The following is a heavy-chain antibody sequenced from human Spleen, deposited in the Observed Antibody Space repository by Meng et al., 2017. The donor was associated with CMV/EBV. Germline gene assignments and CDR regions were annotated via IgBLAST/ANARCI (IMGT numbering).Heavy chain of an antibody. CDR1: GFSFSTHA. V-gene: IGHV3-30*04. Sequence: CAASGFSFSTHAMHWVRQTPGKGLEWVAVISKDGSNKYYADSVRGRFTISRDDSKSTLFLQMSSLRAEDTAVYYCARDSAYSGFYFDYWGQGILVTVSS. J-gene: IGHJ4*02. CDR3: ARDSAYSGFYFDY. CDR2: ISKDGSNK. D-gene: IGHD5-12*01.